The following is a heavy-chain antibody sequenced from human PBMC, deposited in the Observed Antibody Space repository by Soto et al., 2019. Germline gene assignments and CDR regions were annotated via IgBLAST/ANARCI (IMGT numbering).Heavy chain of an antibody. CDR3: ARGDYDILTGYYQGDAFDI. V-gene: IGHV4-59*01. D-gene: IGHD3-9*01. CDR1: GGSISSYY. CDR2: IYYSGST. Sequence: QVQLQESGPGLVKPSETLSLTCTVSGGSISSYYWSWIRQPPGKGLEWIGYIYYSGSTNYNPSLKSRVTLSVDTSKKRFSLKLSPLTAADTAVYYCARGDYDILTGYYQGDAFDIWGQGTMVTVSS. J-gene: IGHJ3*02.